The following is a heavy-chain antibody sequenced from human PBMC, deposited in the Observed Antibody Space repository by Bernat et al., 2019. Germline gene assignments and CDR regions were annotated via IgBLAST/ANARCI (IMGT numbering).Heavy chain of an antibody. CDR2: ISGSGGST. Sequence: EVQLLESGGGLVQPGGSLRISCAASGFTFSRYAMSWVRQAPGKGLAWVSAISGSGGSTNYAESVKGRFTISRDNSKNTSYLHMNSLRAEDTAEYYCAKEKHSNTYYYVVDFDYWGQGTLVTVSS. CDR3: AKEKHSNTYYYVVDFDY. D-gene: IGHD3-22*01. CDR1: GFTFSRYA. V-gene: IGHV3-23*01. J-gene: IGHJ4*02.